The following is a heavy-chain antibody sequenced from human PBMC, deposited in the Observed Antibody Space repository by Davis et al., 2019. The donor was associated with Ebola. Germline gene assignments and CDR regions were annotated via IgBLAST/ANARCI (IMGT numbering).Heavy chain of an antibody. D-gene: IGHD5-24*01. CDR2: INPNSGGT. J-gene: IGHJ4*02. Sequence: ASVKVSCKASGYTFTAYYVHWVRQAPGQGLEWMGSINPNSGGTNYAQKFQGRVTMTSNISISTAYMELSSLRSGDTAVYYCARGVSMATITNYWGQGTLVTVSS. CDR1: GYTFTAYY. CDR3: ARGVSMATITNY. V-gene: IGHV1-2*02.